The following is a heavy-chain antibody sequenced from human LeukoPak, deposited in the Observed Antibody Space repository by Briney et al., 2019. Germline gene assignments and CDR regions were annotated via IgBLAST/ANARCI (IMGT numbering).Heavy chain of an antibody. V-gene: IGHV3-48*04. D-gene: IGHD3-9*01. CDR2: ISSSSSTI. CDR1: GFTFSSYS. J-gene: IGHJ4*02. CDR3: ARSLTGYYSPRGPFDY. Sequence: GGSLRLSCAASGFTFSSYSMNWVRQAPGKGLEWVSYISSSSSTIYYADSVKGRFTISRDNAKNSLYLQMNSLRAEDTAVYYCARSLTGYYSPRGPFDYWGQGTLVTVSS.